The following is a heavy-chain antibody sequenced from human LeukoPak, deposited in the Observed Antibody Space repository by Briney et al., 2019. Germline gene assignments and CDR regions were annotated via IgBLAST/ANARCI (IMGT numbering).Heavy chain of an antibody. D-gene: IGHD3-10*01. CDR2: ISTYNGNT. V-gene: IGHV1-18*01. Sequence: ASVKVSCMASGYTFTSYGISWVRQAPGQGLEWMGWISTYNGNTNYAQKLQGRVTMTTDTSTSTAYMELRSLRSDDTALYYCARESKDTMVRGVIIDWGQGTLVTVSS. CDR1: GYTFTSYG. J-gene: IGHJ4*02. CDR3: ARESKDTMVRGVIID.